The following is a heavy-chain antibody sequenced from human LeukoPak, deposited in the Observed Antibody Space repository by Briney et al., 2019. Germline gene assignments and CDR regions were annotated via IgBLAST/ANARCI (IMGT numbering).Heavy chain of an antibody. D-gene: IGHD2-21*02. V-gene: IGHV3-30*18. J-gene: IGHJ3*02. CDR2: ISYDGSNK. CDR3: AKTYCGGDCFDDAFDI. Sequence: GGSLRLSCAASGFTFSSYWMHWVRQAPGKGLEWVAVISYDGSNKYYADSVKGRFTISRDNSKNTLYLQMNSLRAEDTAVYYCAKTYCGGDCFDDAFDIWGQGTMVTVSS. CDR1: GFTFSSYW.